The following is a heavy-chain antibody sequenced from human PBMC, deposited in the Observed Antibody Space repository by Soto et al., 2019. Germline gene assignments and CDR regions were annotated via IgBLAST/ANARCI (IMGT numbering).Heavy chain of an antibody. CDR1: GFTFSSYA. D-gene: IGHD6-19*01. J-gene: IGHJ4*02. CDR2: IDGSGGNA. V-gene: IGHV3-23*01. CDR3: AAKVSGPHPLDY. Sequence: PGGSLRLSCAASGFTFSSYAMNWVRQAPGKGLEWVAVIDGSGGNADYADSVKGRFAISRDNSKNTLYLQMNSLRAEDTAVYYCAAKVSGPHPLDYWGQGTLVTVSS.